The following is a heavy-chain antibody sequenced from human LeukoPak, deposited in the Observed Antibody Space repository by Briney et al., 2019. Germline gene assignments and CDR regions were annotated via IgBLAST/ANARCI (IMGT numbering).Heavy chain of an antibody. CDR1: GFTFSSYA. J-gene: IGHJ5*02. D-gene: IGHD2-21*01. CDR2: ISGSGGST. V-gene: IGHV3-23*01. Sequence: GGSLRLSCAASGFTFSSYAMSRVRQAPGKGLEWVSAISGSGGSTYYADSVKGRFTISRDNSKNTLYLQMNSLRAEDTAVYYCARGSHIVAYNWFDPWGQGTLVTVSS. CDR3: ARGSHIVAYNWFDP.